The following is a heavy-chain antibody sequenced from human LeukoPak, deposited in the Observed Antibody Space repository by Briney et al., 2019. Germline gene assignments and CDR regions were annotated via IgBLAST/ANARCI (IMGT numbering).Heavy chain of an antibody. J-gene: IGHJ4*02. V-gene: IGHV1-18*01. D-gene: IGHD3-22*01. CDR1: GYTFTSYG. CDR3: ARVRDYYDSSGYSPCDY. Sequence: ASVKVSCKASGYTFTSYGISWVRPAPGQGLQWMGWISAYNGNTNYAQKLQGRVTMTTDTSTSTAYMELRSLRSDDTAVYYCARVRDYYDSSGYSPCDYWGQGTLVTVSS. CDR2: ISAYNGNT.